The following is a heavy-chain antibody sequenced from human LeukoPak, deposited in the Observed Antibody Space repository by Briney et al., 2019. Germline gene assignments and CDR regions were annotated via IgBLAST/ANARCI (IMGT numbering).Heavy chain of an antibody. D-gene: IGHD6-19*01. V-gene: IGHV1-58*01. CDR1: GFTFTSSA. Sequence: SVKVSCKASGFTFTSSAVQWVRQARGQRLEWIGWIVVGSGNTNYAQKFQERVTITRDMSTSTAYMELSSLRSEDTAVYYCARAIVGIAVAGNWFDPWGQGTLVTVSS. CDR3: ARAIVGIAVAGNWFDP. CDR2: IVVGSGNT. J-gene: IGHJ5*02.